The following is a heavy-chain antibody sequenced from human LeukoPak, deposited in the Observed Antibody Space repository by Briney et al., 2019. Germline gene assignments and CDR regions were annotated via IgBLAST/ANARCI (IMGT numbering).Heavy chain of an antibody. CDR3: ASAYRRGYSGYS. CDR2: INHSGST. J-gene: IGHJ5*02. D-gene: IGHD5-12*01. CDR1: GGSFSGYY. Sequence: SETLSLTCAVYGGSFSGYYWSWIRQPPGKGLEWIGEINHSGSTNYNPSLKSRVTISVDTSKNQFSLKLSSVTAADTAVYYCASAYRRGYSGYSWGQGTLVTVSS. V-gene: IGHV4-34*01.